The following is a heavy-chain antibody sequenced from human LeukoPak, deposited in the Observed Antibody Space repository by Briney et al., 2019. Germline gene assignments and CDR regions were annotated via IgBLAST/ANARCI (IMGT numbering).Heavy chain of an antibody. CDR2: ISAYNGNT. Sequence: GASVTVSCKASGYTFTSYGISWVRQAPGQGLEWMGWISAYNGNTNYAQKLQGRVTMTTDTSTSPAYMELRSLRSDDTAVYYCARDNRIYCGGDCPLDYWGQGTLVTVSS. CDR3: ARDNRIYCGGDCPLDY. J-gene: IGHJ4*02. CDR1: GYTFTSYG. D-gene: IGHD2-21*02. V-gene: IGHV1-18*01.